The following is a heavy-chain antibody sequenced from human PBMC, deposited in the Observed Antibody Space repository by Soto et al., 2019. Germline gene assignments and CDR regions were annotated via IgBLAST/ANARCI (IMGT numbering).Heavy chain of an antibody. CDR1: GFSVSTNY. D-gene: IGHD3-10*01. CDR2: IYAGGST. CDR3: AKVLLRFGGHFYYMDV. Sequence: EVQLVESGGGSVQPGGSLRLSCAASGFSVSTNYMTWVRQAPGKGLEWVSVIYAGGSTYYADSVKGRFSISRHNSKNTLYLQMNSLRSEDTAVYYCAKVLLRFGGHFYYMDVWGKGTSVTVSS. V-gene: IGHV3-53*04. J-gene: IGHJ6*03.